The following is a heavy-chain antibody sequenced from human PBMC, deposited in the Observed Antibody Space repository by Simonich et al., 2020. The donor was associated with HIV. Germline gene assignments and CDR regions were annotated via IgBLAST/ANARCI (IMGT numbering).Heavy chain of an antibody. CDR1: GGYFSGYY. Sequence: QVQLQQWGAGLLKPSESLSLTCAVYGGYFSGYYWRWFRQPPGKGLEWIGESNHSGSIHYKPSLKSRVTISVDSSKNQFSLKLSSVTAADTAVYYCARRYSSSWDPRGAFDIWGQGTMVTVSS. D-gene: IGHD6-13*01. V-gene: IGHV4-34*01. CDR2: SNHSGSI. CDR3: ARRYSSSWDPRGAFDI. J-gene: IGHJ3*02.